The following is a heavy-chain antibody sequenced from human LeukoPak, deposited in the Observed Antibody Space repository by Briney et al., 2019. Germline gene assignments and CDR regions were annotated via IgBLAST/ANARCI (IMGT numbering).Heavy chain of an antibody. CDR3: ARDRRHGSSYYGMDV. Sequence: GGSLRLSCAASGFTFSSYSMNWVRQAPGKGLEWVSSISSSSSCIYYADSVKGRFTISRDNAKNSLYLQMNSLRAEDTAVYYCARDRRHGSSYYGMDVWGKGTTVTVSS. CDR1: GFTFSSYS. J-gene: IGHJ6*04. D-gene: IGHD3-10*01. CDR2: ISSSSSCI. V-gene: IGHV3-21*01.